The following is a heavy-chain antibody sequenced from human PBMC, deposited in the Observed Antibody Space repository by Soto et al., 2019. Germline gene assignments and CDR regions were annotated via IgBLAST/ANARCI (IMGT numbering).Heavy chain of an antibody. CDR1: GGTFSSYT. J-gene: IGHJ4*02. V-gene: IGHV1-69*02. CDR3: ARALRGPIAARHPFDY. Sequence: ASVKVSCKASGGTFSSYTISWVRQAPGQGLEWMGRIIPILGIANYAQKFQGRVTITADKSTSTAYMELSSLRSEDTAVYYCARALRGPIAARHPFDYWGQGTLVTVSS. D-gene: IGHD6-6*01. CDR2: IIPILGIA.